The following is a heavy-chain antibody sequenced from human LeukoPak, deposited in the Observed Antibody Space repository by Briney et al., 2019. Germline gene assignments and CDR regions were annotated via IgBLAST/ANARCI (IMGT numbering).Heavy chain of an antibody. V-gene: IGHV3-23*01. Sequence: NPGGSLRLSCAASGFTFSNHGMNWVRQAPGKGLEWVSGISPRGDITYYADSVKGRFTISRDNSKNTLYLEVISLTAEDTAVYYCAKDDAWLRFGEWSQGTLVTVSP. D-gene: IGHD3-10*01. CDR1: GFTFSNHG. CDR3: AKDDAWLRFGE. J-gene: IGHJ4*02. CDR2: ISPRGDIT.